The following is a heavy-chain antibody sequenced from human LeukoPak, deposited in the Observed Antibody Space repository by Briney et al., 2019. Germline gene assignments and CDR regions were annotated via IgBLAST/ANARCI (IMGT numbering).Heavy chain of an antibody. Sequence: ASVKVSCKASGGTFSSYAISWVRQAPGQGLEWMGRIIPIFGTANYAQKFQGRVTITTDESTSTAYVELSSLRSEDTAVYYCAREAFWSGYQNWFDPWGQGTLVTVSS. CDR3: AREAFWSGYQNWFDP. CDR1: GGTFSSYA. J-gene: IGHJ5*02. D-gene: IGHD3-3*01. CDR2: IIPIFGTA. V-gene: IGHV1-69*05.